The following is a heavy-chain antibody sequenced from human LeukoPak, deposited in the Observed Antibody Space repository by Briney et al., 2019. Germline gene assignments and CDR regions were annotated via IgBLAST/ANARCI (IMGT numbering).Heavy chain of an antibody. CDR3: ASLSSSGVALDY. CDR1: GYTFTSYD. Sequence: ASVKVSCKASGYTFTSYDINWVRQATGQGLEWMGWMNPNSGNTGYAQKFQGRVTMTRDTSISTAYMELSRLRSDDTAVYYCASLSSSGVALDYWGQGTLVTVSS. V-gene: IGHV1-8*02. D-gene: IGHD6-13*01. J-gene: IGHJ4*02. CDR2: MNPNSGNT.